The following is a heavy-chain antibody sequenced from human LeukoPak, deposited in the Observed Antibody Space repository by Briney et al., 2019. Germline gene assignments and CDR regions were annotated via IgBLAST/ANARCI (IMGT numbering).Heavy chain of an antibody. Sequence: GGSLRLSCAASGFTFSSYGMHWVRQAPGKGLEWVSVISVKGRFTISRDNSKNTLYLQMNSLRAEDTAVYYCARWGYNSYWYFDLWGRGTLVTVSS. CDR2: I. CDR1: GFTFSSYG. D-gene: IGHD5-24*01. J-gene: IGHJ2*01. CDR3: ARWGYNSYWYFDL. V-gene: IGHV3-NL1*01.